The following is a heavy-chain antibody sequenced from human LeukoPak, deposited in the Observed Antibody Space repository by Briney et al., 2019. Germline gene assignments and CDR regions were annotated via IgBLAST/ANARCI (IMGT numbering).Heavy chain of an antibody. V-gene: IGHV3-33*06. CDR2: IWYDGSNK. Sequence: GGSLRLSCAASGFTFSSQRMHWVGQAPGKGLEWVAVIWYDGSNKYYADSVKGRFTISRDNSKNTLYLQMNSLRAENTAVYYCAKSGVDAAGSLVYCDYWVQGTLVTASS. D-gene: IGHD2-15*01. J-gene: IGHJ4*02. CDR1: GFTFSSQR. CDR3: AKSGVDAAGSLVYCDY.